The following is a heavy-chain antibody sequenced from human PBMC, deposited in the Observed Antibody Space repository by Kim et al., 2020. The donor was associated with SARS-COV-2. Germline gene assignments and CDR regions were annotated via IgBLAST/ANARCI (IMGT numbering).Heavy chain of an antibody. Sequence: GESQKISCKGSGYSFTNYWIGWVRQMPGKGLEWMGIIYPGDSDTRYSPSFQGQVTMSVDKSINTAYLQWSSLKASDSAMYYCAIDGLGNSRMDVWGQGTTVTVSS. D-gene: IGHD3-10*01. CDR2: IYPGDSDT. CDR3: AIDGLGNSRMDV. V-gene: IGHV5-51*01. J-gene: IGHJ6*02. CDR1: GYSFTNYW.